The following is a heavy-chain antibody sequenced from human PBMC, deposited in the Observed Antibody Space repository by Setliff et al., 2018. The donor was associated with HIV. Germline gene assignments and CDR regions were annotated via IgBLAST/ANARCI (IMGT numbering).Heavy chain of an antibody. V-gene: IGHV1-8*01. Sequence: ASVKVSCKASGYTSTSYDINWVRQATGQGLEWMGWMNPDSGNTGSAQNFQGRLTITWYTSISTAYMELGSLGFDDTAVYFCARTRSGGSSVYYYYYMDVWGQGTAVTVSS. D-gene: IGHD2-15*01. CDR2: MNPDSGNT. CDR3: ARTRSGGSSVYYYYYMDV. J-gene: IGHJ6*03. CDR1: GYTSTSYD.